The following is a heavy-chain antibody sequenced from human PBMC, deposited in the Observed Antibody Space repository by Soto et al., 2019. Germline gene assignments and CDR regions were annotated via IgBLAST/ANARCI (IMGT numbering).Heavy chain of an antibody. CDR3: ARVGYDILTGYGHYDY. D-gene: IGHD3-9*01. Sequence: GGSLRLSCAASGFTFSSYEMNWVRQAPGKGLEWVSYISSSGSTIYYADSVKGRFTISRDNAKNSLYLQMNSLRAEDTAVYYCARVGYDILTGYGHYDYWGQGTLVTVSS. CDR1: GFTFSSYE. CDR2: ISSSGSTI. V-gene: IGHV3-48*03. J-gene: IGHJ4*02.